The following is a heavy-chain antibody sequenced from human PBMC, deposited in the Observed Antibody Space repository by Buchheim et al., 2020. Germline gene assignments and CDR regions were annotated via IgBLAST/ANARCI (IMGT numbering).Heavy chain of an antibody. CDR2: VSCNGFTT. CDR1: GFTFSSYA. CDR3: VKGYCTNGVCYTDY. Sequence: EVQLLESGGDLVQPGGSLRLSCTASGFTFSSYAMSWVRQVPGKGLEWVSTVSCNGFTTYHADSVKGRFTISRDSSKNTLYLQMNSLRAEDAAVYYCVKGYCTNGVCYTDYWGQGT. V-gene: IGHV3-23*01. J-gene: IGHJ4*02. D-gene: IGHD2-8*01.